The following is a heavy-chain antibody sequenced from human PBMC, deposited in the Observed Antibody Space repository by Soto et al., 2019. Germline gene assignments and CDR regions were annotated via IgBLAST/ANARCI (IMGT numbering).Heavy chain of an antibody. D-gene: IGHD2-15*01. CDR3: ARSKWSPYGMDV. CDR2: IWYDGSNK. J-gene: IGHJ6*02. V-gene: IGHV3-33*01. CDR1: GFTFSSYG. Sequence: SLRLSCAASGFTFSSYGMHWVRQAPGKGLEWVAVIWYDGSNKYYADSVKGRFTISRDNSKNTLYLQMNSLRAEDTAVYYCARSKWSPYGMDVWGQGTTVTVSS.